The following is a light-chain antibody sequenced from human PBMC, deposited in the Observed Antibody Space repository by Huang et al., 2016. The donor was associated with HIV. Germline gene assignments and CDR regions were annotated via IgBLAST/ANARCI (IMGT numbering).Light chain of an antibody. CDR3: QQSYRTPRT. CDR1: QAIDKY. CDR2: GAS. Sequence: DIQMTQFPTSLSASVEDRVTITCRAGQAIDKYLNWYQQKSGRAPRLLSYGASKLQSGVPSRFSGRASGTHFSLTINSLQPDDSAIYYCQQSYRTPRTFGQGTNVEI. V-gene: IGKV1-39*01. J-gene: IGKJ2*01.